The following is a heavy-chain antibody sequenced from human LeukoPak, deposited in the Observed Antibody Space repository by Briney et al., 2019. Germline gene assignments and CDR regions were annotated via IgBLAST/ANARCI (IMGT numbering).Heavy chain of an antibody. V-gene: IGHV3-9*01. CDR2: ITGNSGRI. J-gene: IGHJ5*02. D-gene: IGHD3-9*01. CDR3: ARDGRTYYDILTTNWFDP. Sequence: GGSLRLSCVASGFTFDDYALHWVRQAPGKGLEWVSGITGNSGRIAYADSVKGRFTISRDNAKNSLYLQMNSLRAEDTAVYYCARDGRTYYDILTTNWFDPWGQGTLVTVSS. CDR1: GFTFDDYA.